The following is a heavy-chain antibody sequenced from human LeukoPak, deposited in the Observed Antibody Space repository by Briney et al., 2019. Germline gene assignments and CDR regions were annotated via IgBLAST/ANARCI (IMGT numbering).Heavy chain of an antibody. CDR3: AKDGLVWFGELN. V-gene: IGHV3-23*01. CDR1: RFTFNTYA. CDR2: ISGSGGST. J-gene: IGHJ4*02. D-gene: IGHD3-10*01. Sequence: PGGSLRLSCAASRFTFNTYAMSWVRQAPGKGLEGVSAISGSGGSTYYADSVTGRFTISRDNSTNTLYLQMNGLRAEDTAVYYCAKDGLVWFGELNWGQGTLVTVSS.